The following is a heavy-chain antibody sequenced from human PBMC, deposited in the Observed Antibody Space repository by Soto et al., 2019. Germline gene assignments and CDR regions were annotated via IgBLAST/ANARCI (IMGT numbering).Heavy chain of an antibody. Sequence: SETLSLTCTVTGDSISSRSYYWGWIRQPPGKGLEWIGSIYYSGSTYNNPSLRSRVSMSIDTSISTAYLQWSSLKASDTAMYYCARSLRGYSDFDPWGQGTLVTVSS. CDR2: IYYSGST. CDR1: GDSISSRSYY. D-gene: IGHD5-18*01. CDR3: ARSLRGYSDFDP. V-gene: IGHV4-39*02. J-gene: IGHJ5*02.